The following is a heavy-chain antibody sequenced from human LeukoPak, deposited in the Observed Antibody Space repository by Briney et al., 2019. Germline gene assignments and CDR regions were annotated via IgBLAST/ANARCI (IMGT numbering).Heavy chain of an antibody. CDR3: ARDQRGYGDSSGASKWIDP. J-gene: IGHJ5*02. CDR2: ISPYNGNT. CDR1: GYIFTSYG. V-gene: IGHV1-18*01. Sequence: GASVKVSCKASGYIFTSYGINWVRQAPGQGLEWMGWISPYNGNTKYAEKIQRRVTITTDTSTSTAYMELRSLSSDDTAVYYCARDQRGYGDSSGASKWIDPWGQGTLVTVSS. D-gene: IGHD4-17*01.